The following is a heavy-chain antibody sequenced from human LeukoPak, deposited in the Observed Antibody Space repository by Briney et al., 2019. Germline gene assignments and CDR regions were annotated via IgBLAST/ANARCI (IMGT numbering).Heavy chain of an antibody. Sequence: SETLSLTCTVSGGSISSYYWSWIRQSPGEGLEWIGYIYNSGSTNYNPSLKSRVTISVDTSKNKFSLNLSSVTAADTAVYYCARGGYSYGYDDDFDYWGQGTLVTVSS. CDR2: IYNSGST. CDR1: GGSISSYY. CDR3: ARGGYSYGYDDDFDY. J-gene: IGHJ4*02. V-gene: IGHV4-59*01. D-gene: IGHD5-18*01.